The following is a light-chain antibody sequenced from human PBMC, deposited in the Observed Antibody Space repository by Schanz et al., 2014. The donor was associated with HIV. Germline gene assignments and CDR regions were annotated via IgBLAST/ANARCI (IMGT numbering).Light chain of an antibody. V-gene: IGKV3-20*01. J-gene: IGKJ1*01. CDR1: QSVSSDY. CDR2: GAS. CDR3: HQYGSLPWT. Sequence: EIVLTQSPGTLSLSPGERATLSCRASQSVSSDYLAWYQLKPGQAPRLLIYGASTRATGIPYRFSGGESGTDFTLTINRMEPEDCAVYYCHQYGSLPWTFGQGTKVDVK.